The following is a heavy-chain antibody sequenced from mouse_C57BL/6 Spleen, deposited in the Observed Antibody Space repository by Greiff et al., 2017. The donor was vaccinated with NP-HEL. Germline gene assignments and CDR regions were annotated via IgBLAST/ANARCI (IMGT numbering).Heavy chain of an antibody. V-gene: IGHV1-42*01. CDR3: ARSGYGNDHAMED. CDR1: GYSFTGSF. J-gene: IGHJ4*01. Sequence: VQLQQSGPELVKPGASVKISCKASGYSFTGSFLTWLKHSPDKSLEWIAEINPSTGGTSYTQKFKAQATLTVDNSSSTAYMQLKSLTSADSAVFKCARSGYGNDHAMEDWGQGTSVTVAS. CDR2: INPSTGGT. D-gene: IGHD2-2*01.